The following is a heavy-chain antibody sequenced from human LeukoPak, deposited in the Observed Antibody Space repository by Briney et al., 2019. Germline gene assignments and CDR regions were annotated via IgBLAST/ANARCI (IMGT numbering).Heavy chain of an antibody. CDR1: GFTFSSYA. CDR2: ISGSGGST. D-gene: IGHD3-10*01. J-gene: IGHJ6*03. CDR3: ARARGSGSYYGHDYYYYHYMDV. Sequence: EGSLRLSCAASGFTFSSYAMSWVRQAPGKGLEWVSAISGSGGSTYYADSVKGRFTISRDNSKNTLYLQMNSLRAEDTAIYYCARARGSGSYYGHDYYYYHYMDVWGKGTTVTVSS. V-gene: IGHV3-23*01.